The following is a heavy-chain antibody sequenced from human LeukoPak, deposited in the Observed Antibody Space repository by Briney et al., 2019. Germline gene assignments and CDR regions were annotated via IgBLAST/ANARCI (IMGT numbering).Heavy chain of an antibody. V-gene: IGHV4-59*08. J-gene: IGHJ3*02. D-gene: IGHD3-22*01. CDR1: GGSISSYY. CDR3: ARRRVGMIAPSGAFDI. Sequence: SETLSLTCTVSGGSISSYYWSWIRQPPGKGLEWIGYIYYSGSSNYNPSLKSRVTISVDTSKNQFSLKLSSVTAADTAVYYCARRRVGMIAPSGAFDIWGQGTMVTVSS. CDR2: IYYSGSS.